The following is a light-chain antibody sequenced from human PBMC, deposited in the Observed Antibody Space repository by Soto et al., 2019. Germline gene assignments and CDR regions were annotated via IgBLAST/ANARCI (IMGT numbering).Light chain of an antibody. CDR1: SGDIGGYNY. J-gene: IGLJ2*01. CDR3: SSYTSRSTLV. CDR2: DVS. Sequence: QSALTQPASVSGSPGQSITISCTGTSGDIGGYNYVSWYQQYPGKAPNLMIYDVSNRPSGVSNRFSGSKSGNTASLTISGLQAEDEADYYCSSYTSRSTLVFGGGTKLTVL. V-gene: IGLV2-14*03.